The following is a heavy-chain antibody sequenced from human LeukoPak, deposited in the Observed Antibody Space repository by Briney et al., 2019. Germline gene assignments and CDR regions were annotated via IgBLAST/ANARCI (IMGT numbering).Heavy chain of an antibody. Sequence: GGSLRLSCAASGFSFSSYEMNWVRQAPGKGLEWVSYISSSGSTKYYADSVKGRFTMSRDNAKNSLYLQMNSLRAEDTAVYYCARDVGFGGYSRGIFDYWGQGTLVTVSS. V-gene: IGHV3-48*03. CDR3: ARDVGFGGYSRGIFDY. CDR2: ISSSGSTK. D-gene: IGHD3-10*01. J-gene: IGHJ4*02. CDR1: GFSFSSYE.